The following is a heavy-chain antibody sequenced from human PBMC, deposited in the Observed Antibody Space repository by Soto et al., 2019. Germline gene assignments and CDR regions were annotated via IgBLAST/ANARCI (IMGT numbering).Heavy chain of an antibody. D-gene: IGHD3-3*01. V-gene: IGHV1-69*02. CDR1: GGTFSSYT. CDR3: ARLSGDGEVDYACDI. Sequence: QVQLVQSGAEVKKPGSSVKVSCKASGGTFSSYTISWARQAPGQGLEWMGRIIPILGIANYAQKFQGIVTITADKPTCTTYIQLCGLRSEYTAVYYCARLSGDGEVDYACDIWGRGTMVAFSS. J-gene: IGHJ3*02. CDR2: IIPILGIA.